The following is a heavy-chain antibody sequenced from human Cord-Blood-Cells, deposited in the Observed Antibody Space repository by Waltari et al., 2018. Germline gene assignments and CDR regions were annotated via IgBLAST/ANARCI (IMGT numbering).Heavy chain of an antibody. Sequence: QVQLVQSGAEVKKPGASVKVSCKASGYTFTSYAMHWVRQAPGQRLEWMGWINAGNGNTKYSQKFQGRVTITRDTSASTAYMELSSLRSEDTAVYYCARAARFLEWLLYFDYWGQGTLVTVSS. D-gene: IGHD3-3*01. V-gene: IGHV1-3*01. J-gene: IGHJ4*02. CDR3: ARAARFLEWLLYFDY. CDR1: GYTFTSYA. CDR2: INAGNGNT.